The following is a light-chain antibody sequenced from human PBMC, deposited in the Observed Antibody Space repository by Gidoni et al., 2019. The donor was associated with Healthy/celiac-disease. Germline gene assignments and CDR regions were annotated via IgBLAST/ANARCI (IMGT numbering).Light chain of an antibody. CDR1: QSVSSY. Sequence: EIVLTQSPATLSLSPGERATLSCRASQSVSSYLAWYQQKPGQAPRLLIYDASNRATGIPARFSGSGSGTAFTLTISSLEPEDFAVYYCQQRSNWPPYTFXXXTKLEIK. V-gene: IGKV3-11*01. CDR3: QQRSNWPPYT. CDR2: DAS. J-gene: IGKJ2*01.